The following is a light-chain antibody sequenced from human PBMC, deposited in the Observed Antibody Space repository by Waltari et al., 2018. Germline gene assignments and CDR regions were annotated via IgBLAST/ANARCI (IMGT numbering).Light chain of an antibody. CDR3: LSYAATVSFG. Sequence: QPALTQPASVSGSPGQSITISCTGTSSDVGNNNHVCWYQKHPEKVPKLIIYEVSKRPSGVAGRFYGSNSGHTASLTIAGLQAEDEADYYCLSYAATVSFGFGGGTKLTVL. J-gene: IGLJ2*01. CDR1: SSDVGNNNH. V-gene: IGLV2-23*02. CDR2: EVS.